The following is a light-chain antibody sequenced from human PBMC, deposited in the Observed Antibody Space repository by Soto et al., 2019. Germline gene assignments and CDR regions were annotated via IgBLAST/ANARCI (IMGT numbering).Light chain of an antibody. Sequence: EIVFSQSPCTLSLSPGERDTLSCRASQSVRNNYLAWYQQKPGQAPRLLIYDASSRATGIPDRFSGGGSGTDFTLTISRLEPEDFAVYYCQQFSSYPLTFGGGTKVDIK. CDR3: QQFSSYPLT. V-gene: IGKV3-20*01. CDR2: DAS. J-gene: IGKJ4*01. CDR1: QSVRNNY.